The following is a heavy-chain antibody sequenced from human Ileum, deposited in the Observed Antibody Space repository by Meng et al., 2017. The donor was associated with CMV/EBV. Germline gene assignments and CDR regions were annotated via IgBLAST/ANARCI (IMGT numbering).Heavy chain of an antibody. V-gene: IGHV3-53*01. D-gene: IGHD1-7*01. CDR1: GFTVSSNY. J-gene: IGHJ6*02. Sequence: GESLKISCAASGFTVSSNYMSWVRQAPGKGLEWVSVIYSGGSTYYADSVKGRFTISRDNSKNTLYLQMNSLRAEDTAVYYCARLGTGTTQYYYYYGMDVWGQGTTVTVSS. CDR3: ARLGTGTTQYYYYYGMDV. CDR2: IYSGGST.